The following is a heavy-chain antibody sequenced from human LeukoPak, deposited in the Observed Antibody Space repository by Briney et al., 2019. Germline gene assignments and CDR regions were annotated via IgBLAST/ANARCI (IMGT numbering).Heavy chain of an antibody. Sequence: SETLSLTCTVSGGSISNSSYYWGWIRQPPGKGLEWIGSIYYSGSTYYNPSLKSRVTISVDTSKNQFSLKLSSVTAADTAVYYCATYCSSTSCFSQDAFDIWGQGTMVTVSS. CDR1: GGSISNSSYY. V-gene: IGHV4-39*01. CDR3: ATYCSSTSCFSQDAFDI. J-gene: IGHJ3*02. D-gene: IGHD2-2*01. CDR2: IYYSGST.